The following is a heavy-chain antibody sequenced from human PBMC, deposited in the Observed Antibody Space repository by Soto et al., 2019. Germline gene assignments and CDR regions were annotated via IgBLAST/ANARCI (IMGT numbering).Heavy chain of an antibody. J-gene: IGHJ4*02. CDR3: AHKRELFFEY. D-gene: IGHD3-10*01. CDR1: GFSINSGAVG. V-gene: IGHV2-5*02. Sequence: QITLKESGPPLVKPTQTLTLTCTFSGFSINSGAVGVGWIRQPPGEAPELLALIYWDDDKRYSASLKSRLTITKDTSKNQVVLTMTYRDGAATGTYHGAHKRELFFEYWGRRTRVPVSS. CDR2: IYWDDDK.